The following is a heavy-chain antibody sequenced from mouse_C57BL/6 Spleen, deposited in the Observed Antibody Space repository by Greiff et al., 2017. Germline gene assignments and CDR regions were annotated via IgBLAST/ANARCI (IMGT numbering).Heavy chain of an antibody. CDR3: ARDYDYDEGSLYYAMDY. CDR1: GYSITSGYY. CDR2: ISYDGSN. Sequence: EVKVEESGPGLVKPSQSLSLTCSVTGYSITSGYYWNWIRQFPGNKLEWMGYISYDGSNNYNPSLKNRISITRDTSKNQFFLKLNSVTTEDTATYNCARDYDYDEGSLYYAMDYWGQGTSVTVSS. J-gene: IGHJ4*01. D-gene: IGHD2-4*01. V-gene: IGHV3-6*01.